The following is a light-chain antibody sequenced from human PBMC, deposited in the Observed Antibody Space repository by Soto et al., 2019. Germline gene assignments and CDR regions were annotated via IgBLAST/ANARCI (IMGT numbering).Light chain of an antibody. V-gene: IGKV3-15*01. CDR3: QHYNNWPPFT. CDR1: QSVSIN. CDR2: GAS. J-gene: IGKJ4*01. Sequence: EIVMTQSPATLSVSPGERVTLSCRASQSVSINLAWYQQKPGQALRPLIHGASIRATGIPDRFSGSGFGTEFTLTISNLQSDDFAVYYCQHYNNWPPFTFGGGTKVEIK.